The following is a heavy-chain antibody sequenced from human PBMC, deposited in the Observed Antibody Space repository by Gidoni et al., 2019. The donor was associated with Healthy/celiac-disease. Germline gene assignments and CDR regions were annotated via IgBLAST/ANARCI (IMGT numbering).Heavy chain of an antibody. CDR3: ARDNRDYDAGTYYYYYMDV. D-gene: IGHD4-17*01. Sequence: QVQLQESGPGLVKPSETRSLTCTVSGGSVSSGSYYGSWIRQPPGKGLEWIGYIYYSGSTNYNPSLKSRVTISVDTSKNQFSLKLSSVTAADTAVYYCARDNRDYDAGTYYYYYMDVWGKGTTVTVSS. J-gene: IGHJ6*03. V-gene: IGHV4-61*01. CDR1: GGSVSSGSYY. CDR2: IYYSGST.